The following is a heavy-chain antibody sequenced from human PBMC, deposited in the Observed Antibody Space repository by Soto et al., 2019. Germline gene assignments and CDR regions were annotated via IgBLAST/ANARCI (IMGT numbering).Heavy chain of an antibody. CDR3: ARVTGSGTKKFDY. CDR1: GGSISSYY. V-gene: IGHV4-59*01. CDR2: IYYSGST. J-gene: IGHJ4*02. Sequence: SETLSLTCTVSGGSISSYYWSWIRQPPGKGLEWIGYIYYSGSTNYNPSLKSRVTISVDTSKNQFSLKLSSVTAADTAVYYCARVTGSGTKKFDYWGQGTLVTVSS.